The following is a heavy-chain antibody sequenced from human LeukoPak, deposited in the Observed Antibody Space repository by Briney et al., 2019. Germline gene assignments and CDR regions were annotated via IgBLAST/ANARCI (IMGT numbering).Heavy chain of an antibody. CDR3: TTILGYCSGGSCYHVDY. J-gene: IGHJ4*02. CDR1: GFTFSNAR. Sequence: PGGSLRLSCAASGFTFSNARMNWVRQAPGKGLEWVGRIKSKTDGGTTDYAAPVKGRFTISRDDSKNTLYLQMNSLKTEDTAVYYCTTILGYCSGGSCYHVDYWGQGTLVTVSS. V-gene: IGHV3-15*07. CDR2: IKSKTDGGTT. D-gene: IGHD2-15*01.